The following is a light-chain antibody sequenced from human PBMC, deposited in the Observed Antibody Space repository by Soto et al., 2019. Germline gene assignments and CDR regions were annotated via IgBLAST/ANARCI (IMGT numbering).Light chain of an antibody. V-gene: IGKV3-11*01. CDR1: QSISSS. J-gene: IGKJ4*01. Sequence: EIVVTQSPAALSFSPGERATLSCRASQSISSSLAWYQQKPGQAPRLLIYDASNRATGIPARFSGSGSGTDFTLTISSLEAEDSAVYYCQQRSYLFTFGGGTKVEIK. CDR3: QQRSYLFT. CDR2: DAS.